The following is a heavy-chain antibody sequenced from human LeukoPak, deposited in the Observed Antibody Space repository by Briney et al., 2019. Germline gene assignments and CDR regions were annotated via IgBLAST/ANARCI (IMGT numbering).Heavy chain of an antibody. Sequence: PSETLSLTCTVSGGSISSYYWTWIRQPAGKGLEWIGEINHSGSTNYNPSLKSRVTISVDTSKNQFSLKLSSVTAADTAVYYCARGPYCSSTSCYGSWFDPWGQGTLVTVSS. CDR1: GGSISSYY. CDR2: INHSGST. CDR3: ARGPYCSSTSCYGSWFDP. J-gene: IGHJ5*02. D-gene: IGHD2-2*01. V-gene: IGHV4-34*01.